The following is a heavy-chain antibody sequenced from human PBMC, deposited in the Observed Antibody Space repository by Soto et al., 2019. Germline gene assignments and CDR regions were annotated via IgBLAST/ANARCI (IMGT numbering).Heavy chain of an antibody. CDR3: ARRAGRDGYNRLDY. J-gene: IGHJ4*02. Sequence: SETLSLTCTVSGGSISSYYWSWIRQPPGKGLEWIGYIYYSGSTNYNPSLKSRVTISVDTSKNQFSLKLSSVTAADTAVYYCARRAGRDGYNRLDYWGQGTLVTVSS. CDR2: IYYSGST. D-gene: IGHD5-12*01. V-gene: IGHV4-59*01. CDR1: GGSISSYY.